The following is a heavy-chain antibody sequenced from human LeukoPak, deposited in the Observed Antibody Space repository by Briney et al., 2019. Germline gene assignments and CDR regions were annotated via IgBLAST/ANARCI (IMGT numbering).Heavy chain of an antibody. J-gene: IGHJ4*02. CDR2: INPNSGGT. D-gene: IGHD5-18*01. CDR1: VYTFTGYY. Sequence: ASVKVSCKASVYTFTGYYMHWVRQAPGQGLEWMGWINPNSGGTNYAQKFQGRVTMTRDTSISTAYMELSRLRSDDTAVYYCARDMGYSYGHTPGYWGQGTLVTVSS. V-gene: IGHV1-2*02. CDR3: ARDMGYSYGHTPGY.